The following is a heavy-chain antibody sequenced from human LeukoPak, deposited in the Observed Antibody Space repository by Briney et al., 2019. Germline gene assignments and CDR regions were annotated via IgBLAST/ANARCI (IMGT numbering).Heavy chain of an antibody. CDR2: VFYNGNT. J-gene: IGHJ4*02. CDR1: GYSISYDYY. Sequence: SETLSLTCTVSGYSISYDYYWGWIRQPPGKGLEWIGYVFYNGNTDYNPSLKSRVTTSMDTAKNQFSLRLNSVTTADTGVYYCARGTIALAGIFEYWGLGALVTVSS. CDR3: ARGTIALAGIFEY. D-gene: IGHD6-19*01. V-gene: IGHV4-59*01.